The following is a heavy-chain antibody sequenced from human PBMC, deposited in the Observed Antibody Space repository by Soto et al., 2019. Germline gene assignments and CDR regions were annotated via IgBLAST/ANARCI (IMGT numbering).Heavy chain of an antibody. CDR2: IKSSSSYT. D-gene: IGHD3-10*01. J-gene: IGHJ6*01. Sequence: GGSLRLSCAASGFTFSDYYMSWVRQAPGKGLVWVSYIKSSSSYTNYADSVKGRFTISRDNANNLLYLQMKRLRDEDTAVYYCAGSGPMVRGGVGMDVWGHSTTVTV. V-gene: IGHV3-11*03. CDR1: GFTFSDYY. CDR3: AGSGPMVRGGVGMDV.